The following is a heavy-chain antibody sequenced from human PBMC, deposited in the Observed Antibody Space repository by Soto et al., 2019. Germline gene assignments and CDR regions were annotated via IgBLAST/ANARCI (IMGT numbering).Heavy chain of an antibody. CDR2: IYYGGST. CDR1: GGSISSSYYY. Sequence: SETLSLTCTVSGGSISSSYYYWSWIRQPPGKGLEWIGSIYYGGSTYYNPSLKSRVTVSVDTSKNQFSLKLSSVTAADTAVYYCVRAPEQRPIDFLGHGSLVPVSS. CDR3: VRAPEQRPIDF. D-gene: IGHD6-19*01. V-gene: IGHV4-39*01. J-gene: IGHJ4*01.